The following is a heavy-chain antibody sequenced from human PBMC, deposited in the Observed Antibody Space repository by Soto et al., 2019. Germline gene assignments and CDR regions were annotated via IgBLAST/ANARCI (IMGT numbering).Heavy chain of an antibody. CDR1: GYTFTTYD. Sequence: SVKVSCKASGYTFTTYDISWVRQAPGQGLEWMGGIIPIFGTANYAQKFQGRVTITADESTSTAYMELSSLRSEDTAVYYCARGSSSSGWEHDYWGQGTLVTVSS. D-gene: IGHD6-19*01. J-gene: IGHJ4*02. CDR2: IIPIFGTA. CDR3: ARGSSSSGWEHDY. V-gene: IGHV1-69*13.